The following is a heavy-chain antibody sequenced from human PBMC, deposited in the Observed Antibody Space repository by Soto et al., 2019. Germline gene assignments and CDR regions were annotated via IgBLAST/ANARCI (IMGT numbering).Heavy chain of an antibody. CDR2: IYYSGST. J-gene: IGHJ4*02. V-gene: IGHV4-59*08. D-gene: IGHD1-1*01. CDR3: ARRYGGNLDY. Sequence: PSETLSLTCTSSGFSISSYYWSWIRQPPGKGLEWIGYIYYSGSTNYNPSLKSRVTISVDTSKNQFSLKLSSATAADTAVYYCARRYGGNLDYWGQGTLVTVSS. CDR1: GFSISSYY.